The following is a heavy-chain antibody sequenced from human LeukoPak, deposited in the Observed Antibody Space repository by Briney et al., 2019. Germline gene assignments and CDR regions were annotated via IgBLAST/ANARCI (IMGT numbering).Heavy chain of an antibody. J-gene: IGHJ3*01. CDR1: GFTFSSYA. CDR3: ARPSYPLLITPQAH. CDR2: ISSSSSYI. V-gene: IGHV3-21*01. D-gene: IGHD2-2*01. Sequence: GGSLRLSCAASGFTFSSYAMHWVRQAPGKGLEWVSSISSSSSYIYYADSVKGRFTISRDNAKNSLYLQMNSLRAEDTAVYYCARPSYPLLITPQAHWGQGTMVTVSS.